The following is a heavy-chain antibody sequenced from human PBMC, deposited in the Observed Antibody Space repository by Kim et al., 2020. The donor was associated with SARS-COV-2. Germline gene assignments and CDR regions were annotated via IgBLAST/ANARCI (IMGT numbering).Heavy chain of an antibody. V-gene: IGHV3-21*04. CDR2: ISSSSSYI. CDR1: GFTFSSYS. D-gene: IGHD3-22*01. Sequence: GGSLRLSCAASGFTFSSYSMNWVRQAPGKGLEWVSSISSSSSYIYYADSVKGRFTISRDNAKNSLYLQMNSLRAEDTAVYYCARDGTNYYDSREWDYWGQGTLVTVSS. J-gene: IGHJ4*02. CDR3: ARDGTNYYDSREWDY.